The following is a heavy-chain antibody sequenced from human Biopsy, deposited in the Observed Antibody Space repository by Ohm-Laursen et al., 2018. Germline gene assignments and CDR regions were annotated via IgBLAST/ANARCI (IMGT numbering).Heavy chain of an antibody. Sequence: SLRLSCAAPGFTFSKFSMIWVRQAPGKGLEWVSSISGTRNYIYYRDSVKGRFTISRDNAKNTLYLQMNSLRVEDTAVYYCAKAGRGYIDYWGQGTLVIVSS. J-gene: IGHJ4*02. D-gene: IGHD5-18*01. V-gene: IGHV3-21*01. CDR1: GFTFSKFS. CDR3: AKAGRGYIDY. CDR2: ISGTRNYI.